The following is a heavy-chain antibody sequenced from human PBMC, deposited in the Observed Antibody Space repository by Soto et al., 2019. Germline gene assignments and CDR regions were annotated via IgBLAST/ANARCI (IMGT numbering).Heavy chain of an antibody. CDR2: INPNSGGT. CDR3: ARDREEWGYYYYGMDV. CDR1: GYTFTGYY. D-gene: IGHD3-3*01. Sequence: ASVKVSCKASGYTFTGYYMHWVRQAPGQGLEWMGWINPNSGGTNYAQKFQGWVTMTRDTSISTAYMELSRLRSDDTAVYYCARDREEWGYYYYGMDVWGQGTTVTVSS. J-gene: IGHJ6*02. V-gene: IGHV1-2*04.